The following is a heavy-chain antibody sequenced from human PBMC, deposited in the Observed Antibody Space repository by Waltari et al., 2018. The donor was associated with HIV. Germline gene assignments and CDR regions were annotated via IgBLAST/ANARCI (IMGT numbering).Heavy chain of an antibody. Sequence: EVQLVESGGGLIQPGGSLRLSCAASGFTVSSNSMSWVRQAPGKGLEWVSVFYSGGSAYSADSVKGRFTISRDNSKNTLHLQMKRLRTEDTAVYYCARVKAYSSGWFDYWAREPWSPSPQ. CDR3: ARVKAYSSGWFDY. V-gene: IGHV3-53*01. J-gene: IGHJ5*01. D-gene: IGHD6-19*01. CDR1: GFTVSSNS. CDR2: FYSGGSA.